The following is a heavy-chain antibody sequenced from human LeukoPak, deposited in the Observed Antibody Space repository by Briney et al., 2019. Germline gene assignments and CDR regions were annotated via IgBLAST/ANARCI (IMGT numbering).Heavy chain of an antibody. CDR3: ARGKLLDTFDI. D-gene: IGHD3-10*01. CDR1: GYTFTGYY. V-gene: IGHV1-2*02. J-gene: IGHJ3*02. Sequence: ASVKVSCKASGYTFTGYYMHWVRQAPGQGLEWMGWINANTGVTHYAVKFQGRVTITRDTSISTVYMDLSSLQSDDTAVYYCARGKLLDTFDIWGQGTMVAVSS. CDR2: INANTGVT.